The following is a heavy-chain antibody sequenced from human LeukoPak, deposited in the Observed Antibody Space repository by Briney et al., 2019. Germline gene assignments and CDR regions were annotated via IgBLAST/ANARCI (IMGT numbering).Heavy chain of an antibody. CDR2: INHSGST. D-gene: IGHD5-12*01. V-gene: IGHV4-34*01. CDR3: ARCKGGYAMIDS. Sequence: SETLSLTCAVYGGSFSGYYWSWIRQPPGKGLEWIGEINHSGSTNYNPSLKSRVTISVDTSKNQFPLKLSSVTAADTAVYYCARCKGGYAMIDSWGQGTLVTVSS. J-gene: IGHJ4*02. CDR1: GGSFSGYY.